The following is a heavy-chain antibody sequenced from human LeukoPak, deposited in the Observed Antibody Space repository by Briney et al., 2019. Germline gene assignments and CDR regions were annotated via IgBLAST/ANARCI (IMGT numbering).Heavy chain of an antibody. D-gene: IGHD2-15*01. V-gene: IGHV3-66*01. CDR3: ARGPGWNYFDY. J-gene: IGHJ4*02. Sequence: PGGSLRLSCAASGFTASIYYMTWVRQAPWKGLEWVSYFYVDGRAYYEDSVKDRFTVSRDNSKNTVYLQVSSLRAEDTAVYYCARGPGWNYFDYWGQGPVVSVSS. CDR1: GFTASIYY. CDR2: FYVDGRA.